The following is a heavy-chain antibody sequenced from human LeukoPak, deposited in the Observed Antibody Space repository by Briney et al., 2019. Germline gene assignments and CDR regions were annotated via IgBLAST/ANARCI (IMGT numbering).Heavy chain of an antibody. CDR2: INHSGST. Sequence: SETLSLTCAVYGESFSGYYWSWIRQPPGKGLEWIGEINHSGSTNYNPSLKSRVTISVDTSKNQFSLKLSSVTAADTAVYYCARGADWGQGTLVTVSS. V-gene: IGHV4-34*01. CDR1: GESFSGYY. J-gene: IGHJ4*02. CDR3: ARGAD.